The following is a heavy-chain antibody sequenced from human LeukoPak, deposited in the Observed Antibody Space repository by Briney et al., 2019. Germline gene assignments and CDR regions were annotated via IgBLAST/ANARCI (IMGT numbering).Heavy chain of an antibody. CDR3: AKDFSGSYYIFDY. D-gene: IGHD1-26*01. CDR1: GFTFSSYA. V-gene: IGHV3-23*01. J-gene: IGHJ4*02. CDR2: ISGSGGST. Sequence: QPGGSLRLSCAASGFTFSSYAMSWVRQAPGKGLEWASAISGSGGSTYYADSVKGRFTISRDNSKNTLYLQMNSLRAEDTAVYYCAKDFSGSYYIFDYWGQGTLVTVSS.